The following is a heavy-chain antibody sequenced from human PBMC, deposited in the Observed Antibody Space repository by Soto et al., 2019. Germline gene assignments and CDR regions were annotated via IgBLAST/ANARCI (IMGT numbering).Heavy chain of an antibody. D-gene: IGHD3-3*01. J-gene: IGHJ6*02. CDR1: GFTFSSYA. Sequence: QVQLVESGGGVVQPGRSLRLSCAASGFTFSSYAMHWVRQAPGKGLEWVAVISYDGSNKYYADSVKGRFTISRDNSKNTLYLQMNSLRAEDTAVYYCARDFSRITIFGVVTPSYYYGMDVWGQGTTVTVSS. V-gene: IGHV3-30-3*01. CDR2: ISYDGSNK. CDR3: ARDFSRITIFGVVTPSYYYGMDV.